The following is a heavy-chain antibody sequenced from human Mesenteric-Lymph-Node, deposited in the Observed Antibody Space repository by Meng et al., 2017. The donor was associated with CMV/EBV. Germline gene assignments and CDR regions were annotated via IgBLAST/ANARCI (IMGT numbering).Heavy chain of an antibody. CDR2: INHSGVP. V-gene: IGHV4-34*01. J-gene: IGHJ4*02. CDR1: GGSFCGYY. Sequence: QVQLQQLGAGLFKHSETLSLTCAVYGGSFCGYYWSWIRQPPGKGLEWIGEINHSGVPNYNPSLKSRVTISLDRSKNQFSLKLSSVTAEDTAVYYCARGSDIPVNNYWGQGTLVTVSS. D-gene: IGHD2-15*01. CDR3: ARGSDIPVNNY.